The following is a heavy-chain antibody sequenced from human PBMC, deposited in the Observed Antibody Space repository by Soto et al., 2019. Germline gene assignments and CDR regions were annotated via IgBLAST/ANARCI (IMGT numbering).Heavy chain of an antibody. CDR2: ISAYNGNT. CDR3: ARRRTGDYYDSSGYCDY. CDR1: GYTFTSYG. V-gene: IGHV1-18*01. Sequence: ASVKVSCKASGYTFTSYGISWVRQAPGQGLEWMGWISAYNGNTNYAQKLQGRVTMTTDTSTSTAYVELRSLRSDDTAVYYCARRRTGDYYDSSGYCDYWGQGTLVTVSS. J-gene: IGHJ4*02. D-gene: IGHD3-22*01.